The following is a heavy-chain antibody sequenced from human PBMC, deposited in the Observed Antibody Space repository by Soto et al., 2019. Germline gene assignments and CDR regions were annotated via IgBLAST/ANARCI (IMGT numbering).Heavy chain of an antibody. V-gene: IGHV4-31*03. CDR1: GGYISSAGSF. D-gene: IGHD5-12*01. CDR3: ARGYSRPDWFDS. Sequence: QVQLQESGPGLMKPSQTLSLTCTVSGGYISSAGSFWSWVRQHPGKGLEWIGYMSHSETTHYHSSLKSRVTISIDTSKNQFSLNLGSVTAADTAVYYCARGYSRPDWFDSWGPGTLVIVSS. CDR2: MSHSETT. J-gene: IGHJ5*01.